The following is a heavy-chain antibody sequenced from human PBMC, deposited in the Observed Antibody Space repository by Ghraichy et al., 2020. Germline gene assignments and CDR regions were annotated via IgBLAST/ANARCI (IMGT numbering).Heavy chain of an antibody. J-gene: IGHJ4*02. CDR1: GFTLSNYW. D-gene: IGHD2-15*01. V-gene: IGHV3-74*01. Sequence: GGSLRLSCAASGFTLSNYWMHWVRQAPGKGLVWVSRIKSDGSSRIYADSVKGRFTISSDNAKNTLYLHMNSLRAEDTADYYCAREYCSGGRCFFGTGGSHCDCWGQGTPVTVSS. CDR3: AREYCSGGRCFFGTGGSHCDC. CDR2: IKSDGSSR.